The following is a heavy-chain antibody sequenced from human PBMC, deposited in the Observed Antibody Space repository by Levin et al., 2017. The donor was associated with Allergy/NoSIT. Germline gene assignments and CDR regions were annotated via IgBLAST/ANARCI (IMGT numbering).Heavy chain of an antibody. V-gene: IGHV3-30*18. CDR1: GFTFRSYG. CDR3: AKTYSSGWYEGGLGY. D-gene: IGHD6-19*01. J-gene: IGHJ4*02. CDR2: ISYDGSNK. Sequence: LSLTCAASGFTFRSYGMHWVRQAPGKGLEWVAVISYDGSNKYYADSVKGRFTISRDNSKNTLYLQMNSLRAEDTAVYYCAKTYSSGWYEGGLGYWGQGTLVTVSS.